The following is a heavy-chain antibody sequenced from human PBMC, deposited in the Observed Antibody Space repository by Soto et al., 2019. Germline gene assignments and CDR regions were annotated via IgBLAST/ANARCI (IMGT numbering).Heavy chain of an antibody. Sequence: SETLSLTCAVSGGSISSSNWWSWVRQPPGKGLEWIGEIYHSGSTNYNPSLKSRVTISVDKSKNQFSLKLSSVTAADTAVYYCARPHFMEAAAGSDYYYYGMDIWGQGTTVTVSS. CDR1: GGSISSSNW. CDR2: IYHSGST. V-gene: IGHV4-4*02. J-gene: IGHJ6*02. D-gene: IGHD6-13*01. CDR3: ARPHFMEAAAGSDYYYYGMDI.